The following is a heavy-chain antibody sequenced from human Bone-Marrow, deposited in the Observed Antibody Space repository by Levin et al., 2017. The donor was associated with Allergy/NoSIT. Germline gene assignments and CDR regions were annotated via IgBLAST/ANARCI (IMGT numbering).Heavy chain of an antibody. D-gene: IGHD3-22*01. J-gene: IGHJ4*02. V-gene: IGHV3-23*01. Sequence: PGGSLRLSCAASGFTFSSYAVNWVRQAPGKGLEWVSSITAIGDKTFYADAVKGRFTISRDNSKNTLYLQMNSLRAEDTAIYYCAKAVGSNFYYLFESWGQGTLVTVSS. CDR3: AKAVGSNFYYLFES. CDR2: ITAIGDKT. CDR1: GFTFSSYA.